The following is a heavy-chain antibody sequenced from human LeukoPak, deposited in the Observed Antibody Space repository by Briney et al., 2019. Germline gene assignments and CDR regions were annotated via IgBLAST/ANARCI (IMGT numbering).Heavy chain of an antibody. J-gene: IGHJ6*02. Sequence: GGSLRLSCAASGFTFSSYEMNWVRQAPGKGLEWVSYISGSGSTIYYADSVRGRFTISRDNAKNSLNLQMNSLRAEDTAVYYCARGDAGYYYGMDVWGQGTTVTVSS. D-gene: IGHD3-16*01. CDR2: ISGSGSTI. CDR1: GFTFSSYE. CDR3: ARGDAGYYYGMDV. V-gene: IGHV3-48*03.